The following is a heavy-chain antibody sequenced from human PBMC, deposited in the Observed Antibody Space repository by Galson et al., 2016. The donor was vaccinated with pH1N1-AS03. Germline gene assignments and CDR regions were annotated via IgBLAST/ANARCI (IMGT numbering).Heavy chain of an antibody. J-gene: IGHJ5*02. Sequence: LRLSCAASGFTFSIYAMHWVRQAPGKGLEWVSGVGGVDGSLWYAESVRGRFTVSRDNSKSTLYLQMNSLRGDDTAVYYCARGSGSPRWFDPWGQGTQVTVSS. CDR1: GFTFSIYA. V-gene: IGHV3-23*01. D-gene: IGHD3-3*01. CDR3: ARGSGSPRWFDP. CDR2: VGGVDGSL.